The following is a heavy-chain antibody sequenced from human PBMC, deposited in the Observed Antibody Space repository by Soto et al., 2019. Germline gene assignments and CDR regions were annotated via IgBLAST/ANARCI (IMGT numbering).Heavy chain of an antibody. CDR2: IYYSGST. CDR1: GGSISIYY. CDR3: TRGTTPDDPFRFDP. D-gene: IGHD4-17*01. V-gene: IGHV4-59*01. J-gene: IGHJ5*02. Sequence: QVQLQESGPGLVKPSETLSLTCTVPGGSISIYYWSWIRQPPGKGLEWIGYIYYSGSTNYNPSLRSRISISVDTSKNQFSLKLSSVTAADTAMYYCTRGTTPDDPFRFDPWGQGTLVTVSS.